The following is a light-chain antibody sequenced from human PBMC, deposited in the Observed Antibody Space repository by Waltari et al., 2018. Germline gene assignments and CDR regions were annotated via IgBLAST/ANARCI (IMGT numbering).Light chain of an antibody. CDR3: CSYLTSSTLVV. J-gene: IGLJ3*02. CDR2: DVS. V-gene: IGLV2-14*03. CDR1: SSDVGCFTY. Sequence: QSALTQPASVSGSPGQSITISCTGTSSDVGCFTYVSWYQQHPGKAPKLIIFDVSNRPPWVSTRFSASKTANTTSLPIFWLHPEDEADYYCCSYLTSSTLVVFGGGTRLTVL.